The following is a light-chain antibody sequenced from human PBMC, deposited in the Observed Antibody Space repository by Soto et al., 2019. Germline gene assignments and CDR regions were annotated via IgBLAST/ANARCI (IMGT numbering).Light chain of an antibody. Sequence: DIQMTQSPSTLSASVGDRITITCRASLSIDTWLAWYQQKPGKAPNLLIYKASTLQSGVPSRFSGSGSETEFTLTISGLQPDDFATYHCHQYNSYPWTFGQGTKVEIK. CDR1: LSIDTW. CDR3: HQYNSYPWT. V-gene: IGKV1-5*03. CDR2: KAS. J-gene: IGKJ1*01.